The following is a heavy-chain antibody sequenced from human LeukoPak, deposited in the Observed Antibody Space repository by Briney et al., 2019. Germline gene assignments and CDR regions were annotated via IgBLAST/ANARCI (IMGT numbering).Heavy chain of an antibody. J-gene: IGHJ4*02. Sequence: GASVKVSCKASGYTFTGYYMHWVRQAPGHGLEWMGWINPKTLGTNYAQKFRGRVTMTRDTSITTVYMELSSLRSDDTAVYYCARDSLSGDSSGYYDFWGQGTLVTVST. D-gene: IGHD3-22*01. CDR2: INPKTLGT. CDR3: ARDSLSGDSSGYYDF. CDR1: GYTFTGYY. V-gene: IGHV1-2*02.